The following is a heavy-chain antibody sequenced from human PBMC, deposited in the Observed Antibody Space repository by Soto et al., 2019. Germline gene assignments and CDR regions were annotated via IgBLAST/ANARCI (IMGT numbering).Heavy chain of an antibody. CDR1: GFSLNSSGVG. Sequence: SGPTLVNPTQTLTLTCTFSGFSLNSSGVGVGWIRQPPGKALEWLALIYWNDEMHYSPSLKSRLTITEDASKHQVVLTVTNMDPVDTATYYCAHRRFAKYSSLPADFDFWGQGILVTVSS. CDR2: IYWNDEM. CDR3: AHRRFAKYSSLPADFDF. D-gene: IGHD6-6*01. V-gene: IGHV2-5*01. J-gene: IGHJ4*02.